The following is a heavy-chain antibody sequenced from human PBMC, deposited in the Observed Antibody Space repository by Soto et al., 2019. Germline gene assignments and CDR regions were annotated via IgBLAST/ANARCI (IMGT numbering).Heavy chain of an antibody. CDR2: ISYDGSNT. V-gene: IGHV3-30-3*01. Sequence: QVQLVESGGGVVQPGRSLRLSCAASGFTFSSYAMHWVRQAPGKGLEWVAVISYDGSNTYYADSVKGRFTISRDNSKKTLYLQMNSLRAEDTAVYYCARDPLWGTAMVLWYFDLWGRGTLVTVSS. CDR3: ARDPLWGTAMVLWYFDL. J-gene: IGHJ2*01. D-gene: IGHD5-18*01. CDR1: GFTFSSYA.